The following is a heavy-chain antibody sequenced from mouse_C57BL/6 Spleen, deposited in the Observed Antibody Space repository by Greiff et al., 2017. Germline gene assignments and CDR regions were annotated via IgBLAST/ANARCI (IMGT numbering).Heavy chain of an antibody. CDR2: IGPGSGST. V-gene: IGHV1-77*01. Sequence: VQLQQSGAELVKPGASVKISCKASGYTFTDYYINWVKQRPGQGLEWIGKIGPGSGSTYYNEKFKGKATLTADKSSSTAYMQLSRLTSEDSAVYFCARLGYYYGSSPDYWGQGTTLTVSS. J-gene: IGHJ2*01. CDR1: GYTFTDYY. D-gene: IGHD1-1*01. CDR3: ARLGYYYGSSPDY.